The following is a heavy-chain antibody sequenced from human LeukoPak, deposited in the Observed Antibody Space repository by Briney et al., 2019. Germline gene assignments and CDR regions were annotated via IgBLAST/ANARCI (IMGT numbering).Heavy chain of an antibody. J-gene: IGHJ1*01. V-gene: IGHV1-2*02. D-gene: IGHD2-21*02. CDR2: INPNSGGT. CDR1: GYTFTGYN. Sequence: ASVKVSCKASGYTFTGYNMHWVRQAPGQGLEWMGWINPNSGGTNFAQKFQGRVTLTRDTSINTAYMELSSLRSDDTAVYYCARAKLDDCGGVCDQYFQHWGQGTLVTVSS. CDR3: ARAKLDDCGGVCDQYFQH.